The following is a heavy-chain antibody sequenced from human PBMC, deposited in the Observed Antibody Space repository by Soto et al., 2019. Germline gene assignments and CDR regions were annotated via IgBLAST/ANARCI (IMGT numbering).Heavy chain of an antibody. CDR2: INPNSGGT. CDR1: GYTFTGYY. Sequence: SVKVSCKASGYTFTGYYMHWVRQAPGQGLEWMGWINPNSGGTNYAQKFQGWVTMTRDTSISTAYMELSRLRSDDTAVYYCARESTIVDYDSSGYRYWGQGTLVTVS. D-gene: IGHD3-22*01. CDR3: ARESTIVDYDSSGYRY. J-gene: IGHJ4*02. V-gene: IGHV1-2*04.